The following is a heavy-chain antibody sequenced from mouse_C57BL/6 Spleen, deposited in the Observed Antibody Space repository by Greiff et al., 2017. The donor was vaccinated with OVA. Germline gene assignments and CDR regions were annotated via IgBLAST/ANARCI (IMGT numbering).Heavy chain of an antibody. V-gene: IGHV3-6*01. D-gene: IGHD2-5*01. Sequence: ESGPGLVKPSQSLSLTCSVTGYSITSGYYWNWIRQFPGNKLEWMGYISYDGSNNYNPSLKNRISITRDTSKNQFFLKLNSVTTEDTATYDCARGDSNFAMDYWGQGTSVTVSS. CDR3: ARGDSNFAMDY. CDR2: ISYDGSN. CDR1: GYSITSGYY. J-gene: IGHJ4*01.